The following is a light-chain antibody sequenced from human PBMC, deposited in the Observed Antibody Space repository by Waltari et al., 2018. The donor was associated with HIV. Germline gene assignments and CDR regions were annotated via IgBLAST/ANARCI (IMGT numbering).Light chain of an antibody. CDR2: HTN. V-gene: IGLV1-47*01. CDR3: AAWDDSLSAWL. CDR1: SSNIVTNY. J-gene: IGLJ2*01. Sequence: QSVLTQPPSASGTPGQRVTISCSGSSSNIVTNYVSWYKQFPGTAPELVVYHTNQRPLGVPDRFSGSKSGTSACLAISGLRSEDEADYYCAAWDDSLSAWLFGGGTRLNVL.